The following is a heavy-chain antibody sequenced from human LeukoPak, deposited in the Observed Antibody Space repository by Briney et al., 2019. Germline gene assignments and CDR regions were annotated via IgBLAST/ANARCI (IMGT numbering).Heavy chain of an antibody. CDR3: AEVAAAGNWFDP. CDR1: GGTLSSYA. Sequence: ASVKVSCKASGGTLSSYAISWVRQAPGQGLEWMGRIIPILGIANYAQKFQGRVTITADKSTSTAYMELSSLRSEDTAVYYCAEVAAAGNWFDPWGQGTLVTVSS. J-gene: IGHJ5*02. CDR2: IIPILGIA. D-gene: IGHD6-13*01. V-gene: IGHV1-69*04.